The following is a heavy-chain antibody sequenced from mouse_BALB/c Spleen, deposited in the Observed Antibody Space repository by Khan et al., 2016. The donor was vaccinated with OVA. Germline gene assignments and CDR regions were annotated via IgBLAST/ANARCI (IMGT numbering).Heavy chain of an antibody. CDR1: GYIFTSYW. CDR2: IYPGTDNT. J-gene: IGHJ2*01. D-gene: IGHD2-4*01. Sequence: QVQLQQSGAELVRPGASVKLSCKTSGYIFTSYWIPWVKQRSGQGLEWIARIYPGTDNTYYNEKLKDKATLTADKSSSTAYMQLSSLKSEDPAVDFCAREDDLYCLDYWGQGTTLTVSS. V-gene: IGHV1S132*01. CDR3: AREDDLYCLDY.